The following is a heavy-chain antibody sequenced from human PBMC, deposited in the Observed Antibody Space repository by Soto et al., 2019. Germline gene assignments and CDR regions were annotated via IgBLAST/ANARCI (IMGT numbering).Heavy chain of an antibody. CDR1: GYTFTSYA. V-gene: IGHV1-3*01. D-gene: IGHD6-13*01. CDR2: INAGNGNT. CDR3: ARVSSWYRSFDY. Sequence: ASVKVSCKASGYTFTSYAMHWVRQAPGQRLEWMGWINAGNGNTKYSQKFQGRVTITRDTSASIAYMELSSLRSEDTAVYYCARVSSWYRSFDYWGQGTLVTVSS. J-gene: IGHJ4*02.